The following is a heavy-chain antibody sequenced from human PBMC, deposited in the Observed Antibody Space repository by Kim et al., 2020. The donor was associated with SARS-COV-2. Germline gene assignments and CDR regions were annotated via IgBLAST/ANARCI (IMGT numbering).Heavy chain of an antibody. CDR2: INHSGST. J-gene: IGHJ4*02. D-gene: IGHD6-19*01. V-gene: IGHV4-34*01. CDR1: GGSFSGYY. Sequence: SETLSLTCAVYGGSFSGYYWSWIRQPPGKGLEWIGEINHSGSTNYNPSLKSRVTISVDTSKNQFSLKLSSVTAADTAVYYCARARSYSSGWYYWGQGTLVTVSS. CDR3: ARARSYSSGWYY.